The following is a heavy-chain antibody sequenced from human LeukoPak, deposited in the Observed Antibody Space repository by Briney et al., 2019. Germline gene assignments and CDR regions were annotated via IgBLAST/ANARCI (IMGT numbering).Heavy chain of an antibody. Sequence: PGGSLGLSCAVSRFTFSNYWMSWVRRAPGKGLEWVANINQDGSEKYYVDSVKGRFSISRDNAKNSLYLQMNSLRAEDTAVYYCARKLYYYDSGGSAGYAGWFDPWGQGTLVTVSS. J-gene: IGHJ5*02. CDR3: ARKLYYYDSGGSAGYAGWFDP. V-gene: IGHV3-7*05. CDR2: INQDGSEK. CDR1: RFTFSNYW. D-gene: IGHD3-22*01.